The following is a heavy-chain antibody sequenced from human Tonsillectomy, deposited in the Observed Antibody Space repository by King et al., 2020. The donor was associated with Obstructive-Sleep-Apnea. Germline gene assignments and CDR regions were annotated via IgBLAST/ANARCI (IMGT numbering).Heavy chain of an antibody. D-gene: IGHD3-22*01. CDR3: AKDPYDSSGYYFD. Sequence: VQLVESGGGLVQPGGSLRLSCSASGFTFSTYAMTWVRQAPGQGLEWVQALSGRGYSTYYADSVKGRFTISRDNSKNTLYLQMSSLRAEVTAVYYCAKDPYDSSGYYFDWGQGTLVTVSS. CDR2: LSGRGYST. V-gene: IGHV3-23*04. J-gene: IGHJ4*02. CDR1: GFTFSTYA.